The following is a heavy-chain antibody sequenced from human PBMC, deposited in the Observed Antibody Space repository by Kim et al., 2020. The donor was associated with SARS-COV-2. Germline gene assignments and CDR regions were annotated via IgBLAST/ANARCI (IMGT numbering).Heavy chain of an antibody. D-gene: IGHD4-17*01. CDR3: AKGKGTGTVDWFDT. V-gene: IGHV3-23*01. CDR2: ITGSGGGT. Sequence: GGSLRLSCAASGFTFSNYAMTWVRQAPGKGLEWVSSITGSGGGTYYAVSVKGRFSVSRDNSKNTMSLQMSSLRVDDTAVYYCAKGKGTGTVDWFDTWGQG. CDR1: GFTFSNYA. J-gene: IGHJ5*02.